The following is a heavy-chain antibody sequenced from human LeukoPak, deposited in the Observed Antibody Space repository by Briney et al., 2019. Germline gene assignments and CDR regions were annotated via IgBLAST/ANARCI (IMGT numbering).Heavy chain of an antibody. CDR2: ISGYSGKT. V-gene: IGHV1-18*01. CDR1: GYLFTTYG. J-gene: IGHJ4*02. CDR3: ARIIDIVVVPAALNDY. D-gene: IGHD2-2*01. Sequence: ASVKVSCKTSGYLFTTYGISWVRQAPGQGLEWMGWISGYSGKTNYAQKLQDRVTMTTDTSTSTAYMELRSLRSDDTAVYYCARIIDIVVVPAALNDYWGQGTLVTVSS.